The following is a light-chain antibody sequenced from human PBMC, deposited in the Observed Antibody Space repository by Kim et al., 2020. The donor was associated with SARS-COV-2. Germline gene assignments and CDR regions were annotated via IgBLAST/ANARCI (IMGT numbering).Light chain of an antibody. CDR3: QLRDDSTYT. CDR1: QSVSSF. J-gene: IGKJ2*01. Sequence: IVLTQSPATLALSPGERATLSCRASQSVSSFLAWYQQKPGQAPRLLIYGASNRATGVPARFSGSGSGTGFTLTISSLEPEDFAVYYCQLRDDSTYTFGQGTKLEI. CDR2: GAS. V-gene: IGKV3-11*01.